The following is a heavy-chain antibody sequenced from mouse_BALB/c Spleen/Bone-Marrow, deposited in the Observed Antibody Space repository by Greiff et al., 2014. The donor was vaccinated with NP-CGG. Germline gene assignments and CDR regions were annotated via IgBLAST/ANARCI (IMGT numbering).Heavy chain of an antibody. CDR3: AREGVDYFDY. V-gene: IGHV1-14*01. J-gene: IGHJ2*01. CDR1: GYTFTSYV. CDR2: INPYNDAT. Sequence: EVQLQQSGPELVKPGASVEMSCKASGYTFTSYVIHWVKQKPGQGLEWIGYINPYNDATKFNERFKGKATLTSDKSSSTAYMVLSSLTSEDSAVYYCAREGVDYFDYWGQGTTLTVSS.